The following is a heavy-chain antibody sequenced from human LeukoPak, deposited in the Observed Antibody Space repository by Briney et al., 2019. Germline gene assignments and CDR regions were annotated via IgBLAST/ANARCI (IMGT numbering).Heavy chain of an antibody. V-gene: IGHV1-2*02. CDR2: INPDSGGT. Sequence: ASVKVSCKASGYTFTDYYMHWVRHAPGQGLEWMVWINPDSGGTNYAQNFQGRVTMTRDTSISTAYMEFSRLRSDDTAVYYCARPFIETPSLGALDYWGQGTLVTVSS. CDR1: GYTFTDYY. D-gene: IGHD4-23*01. CDR3: ARPFIETPSLGALDY. J-gene: IGHJ4*02.